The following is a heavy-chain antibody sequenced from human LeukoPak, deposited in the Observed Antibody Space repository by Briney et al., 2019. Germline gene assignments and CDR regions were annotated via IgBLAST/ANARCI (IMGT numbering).Heavy chain of an antibody. CDR2: ISSSGSPI. J-gene: IGHJ4*02. V-gene: IGHV3-48*01. CDR3: ARDLRLYSGYDSPFDY. D-gene: IGHD5-12*01. Sequence: PGGSLRLSCAGSGFTFSTYSMNWVRQAPGKGLEWVSYISSSGSPIYYADSVKGRFTLSRDNAKNSLYPQMNSLRAEDTALYYCARDLRLYSGYDSPFDYWGQGTLVTVSS. CDR1: GFTFSTYS.